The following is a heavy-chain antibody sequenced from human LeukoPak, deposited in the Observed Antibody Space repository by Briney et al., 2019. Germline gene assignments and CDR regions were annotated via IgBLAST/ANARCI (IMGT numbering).Heavy chain of an antibody. J-gene: IGHJ4*02. CDR1: GYTFTSYG. V-gene: IGHV1-18*01. D-gene: IGHD1-26*01. Sequence: ASVKVSCKASGYTFTSYGISWVRQAPGQGLEWMGWISAYNGNTNYAQKLQGRVTMTTDTSTSTAYTELRSLRSDDTAVYYCARMYSGSYYVEYYFDYWGQGTLVTVSS. CDR3: ARMYSGSYYVEYYFDY. CDR2: ISAYNGNT.